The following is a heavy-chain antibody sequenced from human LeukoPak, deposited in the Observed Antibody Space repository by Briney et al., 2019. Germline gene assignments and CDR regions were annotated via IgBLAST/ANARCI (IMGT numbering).Heavy chain of an antibody. J-gene: IGHJ4*02. D-gene: IGHD1-14*01. CDR1: GASISRYY. CDR2: VFHSGSP. CDR3: ARHSFGIGLDY. V-gene: IGHV4-59*08. Sequence: SETLSLTCTVSGASISRYYWSWIRQPPGKGLEWIANVFHSGSPNYNPSLKSRITISFDTSKDQFSLSLSSVTAADTAVYYCARHSFGIGLDYWGQGTLVTVSS.